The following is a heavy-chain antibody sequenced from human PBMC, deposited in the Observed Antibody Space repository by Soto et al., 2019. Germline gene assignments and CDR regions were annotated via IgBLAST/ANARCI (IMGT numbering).Heavy chain of an antibody. Sequence: SETLSLTCTVSGGSISSYYCSWIRQAAGKGLEWIGRIHTSGSPNYNPSLKSRVTMSADTSKNQFSLKLTSVTAADTAVYYCARDIGSFAYGEGYWGQGIQVTVSS. D-gene: IGHD3-10*01. CDR1: GGSISSYY. CDR3: ARDIGSFAYGEGY. J-gene: IGHJ4*02. V-gene: IGHV4-4*07. CDR2: IHTSGSP.